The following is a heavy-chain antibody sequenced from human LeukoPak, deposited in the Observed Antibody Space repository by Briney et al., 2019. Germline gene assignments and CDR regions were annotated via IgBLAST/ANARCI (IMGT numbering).Heavy chain of an antibody. J-gene: IGHJ4*02. Sequence: HPGGSLRLSCAASGFTFSSYGMHWVRQAPGKGLEWVAFIRYDGSNKYHADSVKGRFTISRGNSKNTLYLQMNSLRAEDTAVYYCAKDRVVVAATGAAFDYWGQGTLVTVSS. CDR1: GFTFSSYG. V-gene: IGHV3-30*02. CDR2: IRYDGSNK. D-gene: IGHD2-15*01. CDR3: AKDRVVVAATGAAFDY.